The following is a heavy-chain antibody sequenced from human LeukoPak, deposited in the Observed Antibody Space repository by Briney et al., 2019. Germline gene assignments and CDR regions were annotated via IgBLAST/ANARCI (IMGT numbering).Heavy chain of an antibody. CDR2: IKQDGSEK. V-gene: IGHV3-7*01. Sequence: PGGSLRLSCAASGFTFSGYRMTWVRQAPGKGLEWVANIKQDGSEKYYVDSVKGRFTISRDNAKNSLYLQMNSLRAEDTAVYYCARDHLSRFDYWGQGTLVTVSS. CDR1: GFTFSGYR. D-gene: IGHD3-3*02. CDR3: ARDHLSRFDY. J-gene: IGHJ4*02.